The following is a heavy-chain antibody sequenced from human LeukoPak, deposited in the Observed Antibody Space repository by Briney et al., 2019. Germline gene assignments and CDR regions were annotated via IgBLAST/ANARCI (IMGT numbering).Heavy chain of an antibody. D-gene: IGHD6-19*01. V-gene: IGHV3-48*01. CDR3: ARGAVAGISGMDV. J-gene: IGHJ6*03. CDR2: ISSSSSTI. Sequence: PGGSLRLPCAASGFTFSSYSMNWVRQAPGKGLEWVSYISSSSSTIYYADSVKGRFTISRDNAKNSLYLQMNSLRAEDTAVYYCARGAVAGISGMDVWGKGTTVTVSS. CDR1: GFTFSSYS.